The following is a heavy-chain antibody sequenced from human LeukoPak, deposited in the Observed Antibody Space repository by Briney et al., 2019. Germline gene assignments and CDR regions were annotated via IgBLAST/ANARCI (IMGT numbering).Heavy chain of an antibody. CDR1: GYTFTSYY. CDR2: INPSGGST. J-gene: IGHJ3*02. D-gene: IGHD6-19*01. V-gene: IGHV1-46*01. CDR3: AKLTSGWYVNDAFDI. Sequence: ASVKVSCKASGYTFTSYYMHWVRQAPGQGLEWMGIINPSGGSTSYAQKFQGRVTMTRDTSTSTVYMELSSLRSEDTAVYYCAKLTSGWYVNDAFDIWGQGTMVTVSS.